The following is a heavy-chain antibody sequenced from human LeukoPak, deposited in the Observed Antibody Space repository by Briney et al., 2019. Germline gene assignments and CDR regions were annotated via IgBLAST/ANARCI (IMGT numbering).Heavy chain of an antibody. J-gene: IGHJ2*01. CDR3: AREFRASWYFDL. V-gene: IGHV3-11*04. Sequence: GGSLRLSCAASGFTFSDYYMSWIRQAPGKGLEWVSYISSSSSTIYYADSVKGRFTISRDNAKNSLYLQMNSLRAEDTAVYYCAREFRASWYFDLWGRGTLVTVSS. CDR1: GFTFSDYY. CDR2: ISSSSSTI.